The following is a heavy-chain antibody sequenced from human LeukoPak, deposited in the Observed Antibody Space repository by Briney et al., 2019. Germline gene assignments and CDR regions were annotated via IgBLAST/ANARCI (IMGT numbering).Heavy chain of an antibody. J-gene: IGHJ4*02. Sequence: SETLSLTCTVSGGSISSYYWSWIRQPPGKGLEWIRYIYYSGSTNYNPSLKSRVTISVDTSKNQFSLKLSSVTAADTAVYYCARHRGATTPNFDYWGQGTLVTVSS. V-gene: IGHV4-59*08. CDR1: GGSISSYY. CDR2: IYYSGST. D-gene: IGHD5-12*01. CDR3: ARHRGATTPNFDY.